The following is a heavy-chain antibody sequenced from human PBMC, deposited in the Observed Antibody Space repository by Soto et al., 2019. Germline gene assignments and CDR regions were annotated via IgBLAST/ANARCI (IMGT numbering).Heavy chain of an antibody. CDR2: VHPSGST. D-gene: IGHD5-18*01. Sequence: SETLSLTCAVFSASLFDHYWGCIRHSPYKWLEWIGEVHPSGSTDYNPSLKSRLTLSLDTSKNQFSLKVASVTAADTAVYFCARGKPSGYRFGPRNFFYYGLDVWGPGTTVTVSS. CDR1: SASLFDHY. CDR3: ARGKPSGYRFGPRNFFYYGLDV. V-gene: IGHV4-34*01. J-gene: IGHJ6*02.